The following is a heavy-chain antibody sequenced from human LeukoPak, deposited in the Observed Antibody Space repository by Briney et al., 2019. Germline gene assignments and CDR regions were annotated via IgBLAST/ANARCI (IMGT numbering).Heavy chain of an antibody. D-gene: IGHD2-2*01. CDR3: AKDIEVVPAATFDY. V-gene: IGHV3-7*03. Sequence: GGSLRLSCAASGFTFSSYWMSWVRQAPGKGLEWVANIKQDGSEKYYVDSVKGRFTISRDNAKNSLYLQMNSLRAEDTALYYCAKDIEVVPAATFDYWGQGTLVTVSS. CDR1: GFTFSSYW. CDR2: IKQDGSEK. J-gene: IGHJ4*02.